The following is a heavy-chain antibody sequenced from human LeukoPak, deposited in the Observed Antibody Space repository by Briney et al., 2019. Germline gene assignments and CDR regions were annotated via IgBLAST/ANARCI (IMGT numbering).Heavy chain of an antibody. CDR1: GFTFSSFG. CDR2: ISGSGGIT. CDR3: ARVGYYYYMDV. V-gene: IGHV3-23*01. Sequence: GGSLRLSCAASGFTFSSFGMTWVRQAPGKGLEWVSSISGSGGITYYADSVKGRFTISRDNAKNSLYLQMNSLRAEDTAVYYCARVGYYYYMDVWGKGTTVTISS. J-gene: IGHJ6*03.